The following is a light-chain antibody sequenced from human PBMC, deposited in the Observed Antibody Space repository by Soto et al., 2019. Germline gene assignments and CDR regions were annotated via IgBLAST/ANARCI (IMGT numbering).Light chain of an antibody. V-gene: IGKV2-30*02. J-gene: IGKJ5*01. CDR1: QSLVHSDGIAY. CDR3: MQGTHWPIT. CDR2: KVS. Sequence: DVVMTQSPLCLAGTLGQPASISCRSNQSLVHSDGIAYFSWFQQRPGRSPRRLIYKVSNRDSGVPARFSGSGSGTDFALKISRVEAEDVGVYYCMQGTHWPITFGQGTRLEIK.